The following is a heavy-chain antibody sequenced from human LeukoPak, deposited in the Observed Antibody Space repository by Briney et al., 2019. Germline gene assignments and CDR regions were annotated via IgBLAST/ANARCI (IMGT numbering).Heavy chain of an antibody. Sequence: KPSETLSLTCAVYGGSLSGYYWSWIRQPPGKGLEWIGEINHSGSTNYNPSLKSRVTISVDTSKNHFSLKLSSVTAADTAVYYCARLGYRRSGPTDYWGQGTLVTVSS. CDR1: GGSLSGYY. V-gene: IGHV4-34*01. CDR3: ARLGYRRSGPTDY. J-gene: IGHJ4*02. CDR2: INHSGST. D-gene: IGHD3-3*01.